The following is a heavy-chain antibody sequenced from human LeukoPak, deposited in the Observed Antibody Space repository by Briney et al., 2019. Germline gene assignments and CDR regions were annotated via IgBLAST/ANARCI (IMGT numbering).Heavy chain of an antibody. Sequence: SETLSLTCAVYGGSFSGYYWTWIRQAPGKGLEWIGEINPSGRISYNPSLKSRVTMSVDTSKNQFSLKLSSVTAADTAVYYCASLHQDCSSTSCYDYWGQGTLVTVSS. V-gene: IGHV4-34*01. D-gene: IGHD2-2*01. CDR3: ASLHQDCSSTSCYDY. CDR1: GGSFSGYY. J-gene: IGHJ4*02. CDR2: INPSGRI.